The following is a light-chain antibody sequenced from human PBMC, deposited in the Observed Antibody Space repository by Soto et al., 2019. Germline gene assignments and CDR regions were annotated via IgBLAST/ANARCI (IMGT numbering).Light chain of an antibody. V-gene: IGKV2-28*01. CDR3: MKPLQTPRT. Sequence: DIVMTQSPLSLPVTPGEPASISCRSSQSLLHSNGYNYLDWYLQTPGQSPQLLIYLGSNRSSGVPDRFSGCGSGTDFTLKISRVEAEDVGVYYCMKPLQTPRTFCRGTKVDIK. J-gene: IGKJ1*01. CDR2: LGS. CDR1: QSLLHSNGYNY.